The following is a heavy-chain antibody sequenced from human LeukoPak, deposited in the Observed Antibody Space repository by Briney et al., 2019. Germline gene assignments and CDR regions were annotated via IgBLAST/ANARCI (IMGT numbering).Heavy chain of an antibody. CDR1: GFTFSSYA. CDR3: AKEKDSSSWSDY. J-gene: IGHJ4*02. CDR2: ISGSGGST. D-gene: IGHD6-13*01. V-gene: IGHV3-23*01. Sequence: GGSLRLSCAASGFTFSSYAMSWVRQAPGKGLEWVSAISGSGGSTYYADSVKGRFTISRDNSKDTLYLQMNSLRAGDTAVYYCAKEKDSSSWSDYWGQGTLVTVSS.